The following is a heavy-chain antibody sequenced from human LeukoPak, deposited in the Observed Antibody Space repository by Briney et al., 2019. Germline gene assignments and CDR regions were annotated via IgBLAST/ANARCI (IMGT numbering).Heavy chain of an antibody. V-gene: IGHV1-18*01. CDR2: ISGYNGNT. CDR3: ARDRVQIVGASSVYFQY. Sequence: ASVKVSCKASVYTFTSYGISWVRQAPGQGLEWMGWISGYNGNTKYAQRFQGRVTMTTDTSTSTAYMDLRSLRSDDTAMYFCARDRVQIVGASSVYFQYWGQGTLVTVSS. J-gene: IGHJ1*01. CDR1: VYTFTSYG. D-gene: IGHD1-26*01.